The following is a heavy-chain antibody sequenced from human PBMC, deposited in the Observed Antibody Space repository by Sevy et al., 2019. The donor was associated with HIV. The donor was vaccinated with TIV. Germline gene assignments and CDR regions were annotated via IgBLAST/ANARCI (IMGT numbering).Heavy chain of an antibody. CDR1: GFTFNTYT. J-gene: IGHJ6*02. CDR3: AREYYDFWSGPINFYFGMDV. D-gene: IGHD3-3*01. V-gene: IGHV3-30-3*01. Sequence: GGSLRLSCAASGFTFNTYTMHWVRQAPGKGLEWVAAISHDGSNKNYADSVKGGFTVSRENSKNTVSLQMNSLRREDTALYYCAREYYDFWSGPINFYFGMDVWGQGTTVTVSS. CDR2: ISHDGSNK.